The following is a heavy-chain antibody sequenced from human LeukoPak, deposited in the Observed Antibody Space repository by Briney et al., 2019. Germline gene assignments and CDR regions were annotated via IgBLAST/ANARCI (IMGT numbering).Heavy chain of an antibody. CDR2: IWYDGSNK. CDR3: ARGIGTTVTIHDAFDI. Sequence: PGGSLRLSCAASGFTFSSYGMHWVRQAPGKGLEWVAVIWYDGSNKYYADSVKGRFTISRDNSKNTLYLQMNSLRAEDTAAYYCARGIGTTVTIHDAFDIWGQGTMVTVSS. D-gene: IGHD4-17*01. J-gene: IGHJ3*02. V-gene: IGHV3-33*01. CDR1: GFTFSSYG.